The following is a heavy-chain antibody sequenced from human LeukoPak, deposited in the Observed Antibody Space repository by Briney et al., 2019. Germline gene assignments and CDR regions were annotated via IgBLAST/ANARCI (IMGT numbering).Heavy chain of an antibody. CDR3: ARGPAKSRGVVPNFEDYYYYMDV. CDR2: IIPIFGTA. V-gene: IGHV1-69*05. CDR1: GGTFSSYA. J-gene: IGHJ6*03. D-gene: IGHD3-3*01. Sequence: GASVRVSCKASGGTFSSYAISWVRQAPGQGLEWMGGIIPIFGTANYAQKFQGRVTITTDESTSTAYMELSSLRSEDTAVYYCARGPAKSRGVVPNFEDYYYYMDVWGKGTTVTVSS.